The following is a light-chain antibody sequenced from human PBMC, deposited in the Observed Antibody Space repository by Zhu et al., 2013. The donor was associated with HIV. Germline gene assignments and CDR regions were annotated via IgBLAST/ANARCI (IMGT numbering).Light chain of an antibody. CDR2: DAS. J-gene: IGKJ4*01. V-gene: IGKV1-5*01. Sequence: IQMTQSPSTLSASVGDRVTITCRASQTIDTWVAWYQQRPGKAPKLLIFDASSLESGVPSRFSGSGSGTTFTLTISSLQPEDFATYYCQQSGTFGGGTKVEVK. CDR3: QQSGT. CDR1: QTIDTW.